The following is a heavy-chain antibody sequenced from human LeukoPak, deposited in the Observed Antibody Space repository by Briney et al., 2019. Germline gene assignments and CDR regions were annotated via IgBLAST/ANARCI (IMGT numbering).Heavy chain of an antibody. CDR3: ARDVVTQDY. J-gene: IGHJ4*02. V-gene: IGHV4-39*02. CDR1: GGSISSSSYY. CDR2: IYYSGST. D-gene: IGHD3-22*01. Sequence: SETLSLTCTVSGGSISSSSYYWGWIRQPPGKGLEWIGSIYYSGSTYYNPSLKSRVTISVDTSKNQFSLKLSSVTAADTAVYYCARDVVTQDYWGQGTLVTVSS.